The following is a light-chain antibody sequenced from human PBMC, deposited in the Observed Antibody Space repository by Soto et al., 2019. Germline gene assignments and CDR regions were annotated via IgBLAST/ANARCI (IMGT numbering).Light chain of an antibody. Sequence: QSVLTQPPSVSAAPGQKVTISCSGSSSNIGNNYVSWYQQHPGKAPKLMIYDVNNRPSGVSNRFSGSKSGNTASLTISGLQAEDEADYYCCSYTTSSTYVFGTGTKVTVL. CDR1: SSNIGNNY. CDR3: CSYTTSSTYV. J-gene: IGLJ1*01. CDR2: DVN. V-gene: IGLV2-14*03.